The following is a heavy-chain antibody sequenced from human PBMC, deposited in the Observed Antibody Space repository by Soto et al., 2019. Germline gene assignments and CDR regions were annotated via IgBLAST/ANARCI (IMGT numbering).Heavy chain of an antibody. CDR3: AAEVEHCTNGVCRPSSFWFDP. D-gene: IGHD2-8*01. CDR2: IVVGSGNT. CDR1: GFTFTSSA. J-gene: IGHJ5*02. Sequence: ASVKVSCKASGFTFTSSAVQWVRQARGQRLEWIGWIVVGSGNTNYAQKFQERVTITRDMSTSTAYMELSSLRSEDTAVYYCAAEVEHCTNGVCRPSSFWFDPWGQGTLVTVSS. V-gene: IGHV1-58*01.